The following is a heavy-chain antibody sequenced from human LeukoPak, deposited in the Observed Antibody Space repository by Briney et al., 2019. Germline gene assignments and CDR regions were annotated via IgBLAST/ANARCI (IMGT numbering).Heavy chain of an antibody. V-gene: IGHV4-30-4*01. CDR2: IYYSGST. CDR1: GGSISSGDYY. Sequence: SQTLSLTCTVSGGSISSGDYYWSWIRQPPGKGLEWIGYIYYSGSTFYNPSLKSRVTISVDTSKNQFSLKLSSVTATDTAVYYCARDAASQSAVVSFDYWGQGTLVTVSS. CDR3: ARDAASQSAVVSFDY. J-gene: IGHJ4*02. D-gene: IGHD2-8*02.